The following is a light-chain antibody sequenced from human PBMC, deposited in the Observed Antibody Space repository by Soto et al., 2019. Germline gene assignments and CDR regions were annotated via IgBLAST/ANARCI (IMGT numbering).Light chain of an antibody. CDR3: QQYNNWAIT. J-gene: IGKJ5*01. Sequence: EIVMTQSPATLSVSPGERATLSCRASQSVSSNLAWYQQKPGQAPRLLIYGASTRATGIPARFSGSGSGTKFTLTIISLQSEDFAVYYCQQYNNWAITFGQGTRLEIK. CDR2: GAS. CDR1: QSVSSN. V-gene: IGKV3-15*01.